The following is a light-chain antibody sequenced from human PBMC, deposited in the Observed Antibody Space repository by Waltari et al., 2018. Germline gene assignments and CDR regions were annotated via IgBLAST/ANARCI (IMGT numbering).Light chain of an antibody. CDR1: QSLTKRY. CDR2: GAS. CDR3: QQYGSSVLYT. Sequence: VLTQSPGTLSLSPGERAPLSCRASQSLTKRYLAWYQQKPGQAPRLLIYGASSRAAGIPDSFSGSGSGTDFTLTISRLEPEDFAVYYCQQYGSSVLYTFGQGTKLEIK. V-gene: IGKV3-20*01. J-gene: IGKJ2*01.